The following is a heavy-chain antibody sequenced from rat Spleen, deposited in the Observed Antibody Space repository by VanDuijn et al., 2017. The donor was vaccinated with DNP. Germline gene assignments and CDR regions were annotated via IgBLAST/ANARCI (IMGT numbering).Heavy chain of an antibody. J-gene: IGHJ4*01. D-gene: IGHD4-1*01. CDR1: GFSFRDYD. CDR3: VKDRTGGFAMDA. V-gene: IGHV5S23*01. CDR2: LSPITRSS. Sequence: EVQLVESGGGLVQPGNSLKLSCAASGFSFRDYDMAWVRQAPSKGLEWVACLSPITRSSYYPDSVKGRFTVSRDNAENTVWLQMNSLRSEDTATYYCVKDRTGGFAMDAWGQGTSVTVSS.